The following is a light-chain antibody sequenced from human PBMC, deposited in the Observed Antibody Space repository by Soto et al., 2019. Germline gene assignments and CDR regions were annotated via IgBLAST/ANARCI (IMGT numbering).Light chain of an antibody. V-gene: IGLV2-14*01. CDR3: SSYGSTSTRYV. J-gene: IGLJ1*01. CDR2: EVS. Sequence: QSALTQPASVSGSPGRSITISCPGPSGDVGGYNYVSWYQQHPGKAPKLMIYEVSNRPSGVSNRFSGSKSGNTASLTISGLQAEDEADYFCSSYGSTSTRYVFGTGTKLTVL. CDR1: SGDVGGYNY.